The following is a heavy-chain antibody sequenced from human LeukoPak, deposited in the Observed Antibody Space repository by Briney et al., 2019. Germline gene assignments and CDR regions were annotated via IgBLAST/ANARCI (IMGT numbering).Heavy chain of an antibody. Sequence: GGSLRLSCAAFGFTFSSYAMHWVRQAPGKGLEYVSAISSNGGSTYYANSVKGRFTISRDNSKNTLYLQMGSLRAEDMAVYYCARDEAWAFDYWGQGTLVTVSS. CDR3: ARDEAWAFDY. D-gene: IGHD3-16*01. CDR2: ISSNGGST. J-gene: IGHJ4*02. CDR1: GFTFSSYA. V-gene: IGHV3-64*01.